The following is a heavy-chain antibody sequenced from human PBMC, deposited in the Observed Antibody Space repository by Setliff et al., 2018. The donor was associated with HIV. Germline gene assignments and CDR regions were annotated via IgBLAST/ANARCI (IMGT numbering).Heavy chain of an antibody. V-gene: IGHV4-38-2*02. CDR2: LYSTWST. CDR3: ARDQALEMATK. D-gene: IGHD5-12*01. J-gene: IGHJ4*02. CDR1: GGSFSGFHY. Sequence: SETLSLTCAVYGGSFSGFHYWGWIRQSPGKGLEWIASLYSTWSTYYNPSLKSRVTISVDTSKNQFSLKLSSVTAADTAVYYCARDQALEMATKWSQGTLVTVSS.